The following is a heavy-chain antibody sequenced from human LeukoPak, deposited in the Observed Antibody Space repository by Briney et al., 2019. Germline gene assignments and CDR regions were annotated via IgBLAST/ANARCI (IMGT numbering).Heavy chain of an antibody. CDR1: GFTFSSYG. J-gene: IGHJ4*02. CDR2: ISYDGSNK. CDR3: AKDYRDGYASYYFDY. D-gene: IGHD5-24*01. Sequence: GGSLRLSCAASGFTFSSYGMHWVRQAPGKGLEWVAVISYDGSNKYYADSVKGRFTISRDNSKNTLYLQMNSLRAKDTAVYYCAKDYRDGYASYYFDYWGQGTLVTVSS. V-gene: IGHV3-30*18.